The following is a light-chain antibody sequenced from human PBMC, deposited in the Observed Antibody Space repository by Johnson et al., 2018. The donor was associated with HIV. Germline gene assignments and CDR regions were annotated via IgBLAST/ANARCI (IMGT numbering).Light chain of an antibody. J-gene: IGLJ1*01. CDR2: ENN. Sequence: QSVLTQSPSVYAAPGQKVTISCSGSSSNIGNNYVSWYQQLPGTAPKLLIYENNKRPSGIPDRFSGSKSGTSATLGITGLQTGDEADYYCSTWDNSLSAGGVFGTGTKVTVL. CDR1: SSNIGNNY. CDR3: STWDNSLSAGGV. V-gene: IGLV1-51*02.